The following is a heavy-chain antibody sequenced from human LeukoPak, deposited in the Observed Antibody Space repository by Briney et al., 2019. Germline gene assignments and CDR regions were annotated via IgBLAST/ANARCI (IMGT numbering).Heavy chain of an antibody. CDR1: GFTFSSYW. CDR3: ARVFRPSLTVFIIRGAFDI. Sequence: GGSLRLSCVASGFTFSSYWMSWVRQAPGKGLEWVANMKQDGSEKYYVDSVKGRFTISRDDAKNSLYLQMNSLRVEDTAVYYCARVFRPSLTVFIIRGAFDIWGQGTMVTVSS. CDR2: MKQDGSEK. J-gene: IGHJ3*02. V-gene: IGHV3-7*01. D-gene: IGHD3-3*01.